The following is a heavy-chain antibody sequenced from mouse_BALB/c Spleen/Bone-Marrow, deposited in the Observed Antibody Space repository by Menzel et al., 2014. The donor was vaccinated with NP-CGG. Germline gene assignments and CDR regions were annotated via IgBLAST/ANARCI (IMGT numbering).Heavy chain of an antibody. D-gene: IGHD1-1*01. Sequence: QVQLKESGAELAKPGASVKMSCKASGYTFTSYWTHWVKQRPGQGLEWIGYINPSTGYTEYNQKFKDKATLTADKSSSTAYMQLSSLTSEDSAVYYCARLTTVVPYDYWDQGTTLTVSS. J-gene: IGHJ2*01. CDR3: ARLTTVVPYDY. V-gene: IGHV1-7*01. CDR2: INPSTGYT. CDR1: GYTFTSYW.